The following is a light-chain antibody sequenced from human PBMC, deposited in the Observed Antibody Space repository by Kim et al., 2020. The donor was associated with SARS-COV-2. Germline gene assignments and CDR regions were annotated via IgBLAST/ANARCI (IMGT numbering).Light chain of an antibody. CDR3: AAWDASLNGYV. J-gene: IGLJ1*01. V-gene: IGLV1-44*01. CDR1: SSNIGGYT. CDR2: SNN. Sequence: QSVLTQPPSASGTPGQRVTISCSGSSSNIGGYTVNWYQQLPGTAPKLLIYSNNQRPSGVPDRLSGSRSGTSASLAISGLQSEDEAYYYCAAWDASLNGYVFGTGTKVTVL.